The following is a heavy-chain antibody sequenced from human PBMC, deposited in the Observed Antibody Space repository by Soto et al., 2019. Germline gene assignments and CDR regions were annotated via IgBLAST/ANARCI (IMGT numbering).Heavy chain of an antibody. CDR3: ARATYYCGRTSCYPFDY. J-gene: IGHJ4*02. CDR1: GVSISIAAYF. V-gene: IGHV4-30-4*01. D-gene: IGHD2-2*01. CDR2: ISYRGTT. Sequence: TLSLTCTVTGVSISIAAYFWSCIRQPPEKGLEWIGYISYRGTTSYNPSLESRLRMSVDRSGNQFSLQLTSVTAADTAVYYCARATYYCGRTSCYPFDYWGQGALVTVSS.